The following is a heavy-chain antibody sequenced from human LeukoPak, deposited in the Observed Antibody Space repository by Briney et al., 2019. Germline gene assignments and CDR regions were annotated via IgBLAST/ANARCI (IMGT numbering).Heavy chain of an antibody. Sequence: GGSLRLSCAASGFTFSNAWMSWVRQAPGKGLEWVGRIKSKTDGGTTDYAAPVKGRLTISRDDSKNTLYLQMNSLKTEDTAVYYCTTGSIVVVTANVYWGQGTLVTVSS. CDR3: TTGSIVVVTANVY. J-gene: IGHJ4*02. CDR1: GFTFSNAW. CDR2: IKSKTDGGTT. D-gene: IGHD2-21*02. V-gene: IGHV3-15*01.